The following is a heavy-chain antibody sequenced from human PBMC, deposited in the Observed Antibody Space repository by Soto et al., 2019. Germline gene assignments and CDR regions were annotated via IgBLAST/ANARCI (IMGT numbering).Heavy chain of an antibody. CDR2: ISSSSSYI. CDR1: GFTFSSYS. CDR3: ARGITMIVVVTPMDV. Sequence: PGGSLRLSCAASGFTFSSYSMNWVRQAPGKGLEWVSSISSSSSYIYYADSVKGRFTISRDNAKNSLYLQMNSLRADDTAVYYCARGITMIVVVTPMDVWGQGTPVTVSS. J-gene: IGHJ6*02. D-gene: IGHD3-22*01. V-gene: IGHV3-21*01.